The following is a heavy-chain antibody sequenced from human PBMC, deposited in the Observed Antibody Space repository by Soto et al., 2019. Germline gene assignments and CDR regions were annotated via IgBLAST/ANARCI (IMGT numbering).Heavy chain of an antibody. V-gene: IGHV3-30-3*01. CDR3: ARDKRDLRFLEWSYYFDY. CDR1: GCTFSNYA. D-gene: IGHD3-3*01. J-gene: IGHJ4*02. CDR2: ISYDGSNK. Sequence: PGGSLRLSCAPSGCTFSNYAMHWVRQAPGKGLEWVAVISYDGSNKYYADSVKGRFTISRDNSKNTLYLQMNSLRAEDTAVYYCARDKRDLRFLEWSYYFDYWGQGTLVTVSS.